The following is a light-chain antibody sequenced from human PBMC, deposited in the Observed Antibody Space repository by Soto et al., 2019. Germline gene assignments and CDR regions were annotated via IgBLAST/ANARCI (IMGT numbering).Light chain of an antibody. V-gene: IGKV1-5*03. CDR3: QQYNDFPYT. Sequence: DIQMTQSPSTLSASVGDGVTITCRASQSIGCWLAWYQQKQGKAPTLLIYKATNLQSGVPSRFSGSGSGTDFSLTISSLPPVDSATYFCQQYNDFPYTFGPGTKLEI. CDR1: QSIGCW. J-gene: IGKJ2*01. CDR2: KAT.